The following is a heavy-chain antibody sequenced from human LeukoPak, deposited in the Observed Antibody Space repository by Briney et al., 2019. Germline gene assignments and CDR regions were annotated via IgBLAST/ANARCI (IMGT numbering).Heavy chain of an antibody. CDR2: IAIDGREK. V-gene: IGHV3-30*18. CDR3: ANPLSRGYDYRDY. D-gene: IGHD5-12*01. CDR1: GFSFRNYG. J-gene: IGHJ4*02. Sequence: GGSLRLSCAASGFSFRNYGMHWVRQAPGKGLEWVAVIAIDGREKYYADSVKGRFTISRDNSKNTLYLQMNSLRGDDTAVYYCANPLSRGYDYRDYWGQGTLVTVSS.